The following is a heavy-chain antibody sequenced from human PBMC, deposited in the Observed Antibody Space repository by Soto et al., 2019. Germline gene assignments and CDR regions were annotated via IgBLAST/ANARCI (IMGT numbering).Heavy chain of an antibody. Sequence: SQTLSLTCAISGDSVSSNSAAWNWIRQSPSRGLEWLGRTYYRSKWYNDYAVSVRSRITVSPDTSKNVISLHLKSVTPEDTAVYYCASSVPITIYYGMDVWGQGTAVTVSS. D-gene: IGHD3-10*01. V-gene: IGHV6-1*01. CDR3: ASSVPITIYYGMDV. J-gene: IGHJ6*02. CDR2: TYYRSKWYN. CDR1: GDSVSSNSAA.